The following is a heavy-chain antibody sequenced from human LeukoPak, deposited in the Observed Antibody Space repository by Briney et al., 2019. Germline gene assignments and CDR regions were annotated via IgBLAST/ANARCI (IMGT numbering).Heavy chain of an antibody. CDR2: INPNSGGT. V-gene: IGHV1-2*02. CDR3: ARAAGIIGDAFDI. CDR1: GYTFTSYD. Sequence: ASVKVSCKASGYTFTSYDINWVRQATGQGLEWMGWINPNSGGTNYAQKFQGRVTMTRDTSISTAYMELSRLRSDDTAVYYCARAAGIIGDAFDIWGQGTMVTVSS. J-gene: IGHJ3*02. D-gene: IGHD3-10*01.